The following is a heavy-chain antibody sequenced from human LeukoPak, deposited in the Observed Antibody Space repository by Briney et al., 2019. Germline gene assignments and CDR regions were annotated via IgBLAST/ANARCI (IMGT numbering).Heavy chain of an antibody. CDR2: INHSGST. V-gene: IGHV4-34*01. J-gene: IGHJ4*02. CDR1: GGSFSGYY. CDR3: VRQGGWGGAASLIEF. Sequence: SETLSLTCAVYGGSFSGYYWSWIRQPPGKGLEWIGEINHSGSTNYNPSLKSRVTISVDTSKNQFSLNLMSVTPSDTAMYYCVRQGGWGGAASLIEFWGQGTLVTVSS. D-gene: IGHD2-15*01.